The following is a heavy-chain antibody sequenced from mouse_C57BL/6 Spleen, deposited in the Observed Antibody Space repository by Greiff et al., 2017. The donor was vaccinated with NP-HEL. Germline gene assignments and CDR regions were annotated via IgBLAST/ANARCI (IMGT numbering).Heavy chain of an antibody. CDR3: ARKDYYGSSYDYAMDY. J-gene: IGHJ4*01. CDR2: IDPSASYT. D-gene: IGHD1-1*01. Sequence: QVQLQQPGAELVRPGTSVKLSCKASGYTFTSYWMHWVKQRPGQGLEWIGVIDPSASYTNYNQKFKGKATLTVDTSSSTAYMQLSSLTSEDSAVYYCARKDYYGSSYDYAMDYWGQGTSVTVSS. V-gene: IGHV1-59*01. CDR1: GYTFTSYW.